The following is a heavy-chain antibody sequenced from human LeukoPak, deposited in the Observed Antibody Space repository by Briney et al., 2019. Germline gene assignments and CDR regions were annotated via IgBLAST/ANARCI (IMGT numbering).Heavy chain of an antibody. J-gene: IGHJ4*02. D-gene: IGHD3-3*01. CDR3: ARLHTYYDFWSGYSVDY. V-gene: IGHV4-30-4*08. Sequence: SETLSLTCSVSGVSISSGDYYRRWIRRPPGKGLEWIGFIYYSGSTYYNPSLKSRVTISVDTSKNQFSLKLSSVTAADTAVYYCARLHTYYDFWSGYSVDYWGQGTLVTVSS. CDR2: IYYSGST. CDR1: GVSISSGDYY.